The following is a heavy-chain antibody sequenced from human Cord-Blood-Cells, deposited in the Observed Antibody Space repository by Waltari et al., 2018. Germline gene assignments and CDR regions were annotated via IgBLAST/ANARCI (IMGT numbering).Heavy chain of an antibody. CDR2: INHSAST. D-gene: IGHD2-15*01. Sequence: QVQLQQWGAGLLKPSETLSLTCAVYGGSFSGYYWSWIRQPPGKGLEWIGEINHSASTNYNPSLKSRVTISVDTSKNQFSLKLSSVTAADTAVYYCAAAVCSGGSCYSYFDYWGQGTLVTVSS. V-gene: IGHV4-34*01. J-gene: IGHJ4*02. CDR1: GGSFSGYY. CDR3: AAAVCSGGSCYSYFDY.